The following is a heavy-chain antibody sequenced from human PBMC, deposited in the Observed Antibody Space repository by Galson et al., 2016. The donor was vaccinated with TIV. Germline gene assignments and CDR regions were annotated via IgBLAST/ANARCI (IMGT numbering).Heavy chain of an antibody. CDR1: GFTFSSYD. J-gene: IGHJ4*02. CDR2: ISYDRSDK. V-gene: IGHV3-33*01. CDR3: ARQWQSYSFDY. D-gene: IGHD6-19*01. Sequence: SLRLSCAASGFTFSSYDMHWVRQAPGKGLEWVAIISYDRSDKYCADSVKGRFTISRDNSKNTLYLQMNSLRVEDTAVYYCARQWQSYSFDYWGQGTLVTVSS.